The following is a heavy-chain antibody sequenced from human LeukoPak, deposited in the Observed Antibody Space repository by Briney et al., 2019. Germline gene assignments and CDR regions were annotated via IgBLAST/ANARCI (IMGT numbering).Heavy chain of an antibody. CDR2: ISRGGGNT. CDR3: AKDDSSGWYGHAFDI. CDR1: GFTLSSYA. Sequence: PGGSLRLSCVASGFTLSSYAMSWVRQAPGKGLEWVSAISRGGGNTFYAGSGKGRFTISRDNSKNKMYLQMNSLRAEDTAVYYCAKDDSSGWYGHAFDIWDQGTMVTVSS. V-gene: IGHV3-23*01. D-gene: IGHD6-19*01. J-gene: IGHJ3*02.